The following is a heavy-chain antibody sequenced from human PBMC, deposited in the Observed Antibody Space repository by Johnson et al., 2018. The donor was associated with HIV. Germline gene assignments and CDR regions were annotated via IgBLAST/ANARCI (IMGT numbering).Heavy chain of an antibody. D-gene: IGHD5-24*01. J-gene: IGHJ3*02. CDR2: INSDGRGT. CDR1: GFTFSSYW. CDR3: ARAGRSGDGYNSNAFDI. Sequence: VQLVESGGGLVQPGGSLRLSCAASGFTFSSYWMHWVRQAPGKGLVWVSRINSDGRGTSYADSVKGRFTISRDNAKNTLDLHMNSLRAEDTAVYYCARAGRSGDGYNSNAFDIWGQGTVVTVSS. V-gene: IGHV3-74*01.